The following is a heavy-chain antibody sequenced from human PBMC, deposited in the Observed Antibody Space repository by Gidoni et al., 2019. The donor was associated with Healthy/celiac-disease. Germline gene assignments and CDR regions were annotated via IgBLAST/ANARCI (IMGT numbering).Heavy chain of an antibody. J-gene: IGHJ2*01. D-gene: IGHD1-26*01. Sequence: QVQLQESGPGLVKPSETLSITCTVSGGSISSYYWSWIRQPPGKGLEWIGYIYYSGSTNYNPSLKSRVTISVDTSKNQFSLKLSSVTAADTAVYYCARAGSSGYWYFDLWGRGTLVTVSS. CDR3: ARAGSSGYWYFDL. CDR1: GGSISSYY. CDR2: IYYSGST. V-gene: IGHV4-59*01.